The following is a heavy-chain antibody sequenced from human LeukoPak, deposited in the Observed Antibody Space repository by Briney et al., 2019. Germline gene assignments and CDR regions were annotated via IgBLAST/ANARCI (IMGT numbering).Heavy chain of an antibody. CDR3: ARDHTPYYYDSSGYPRAAFDI. CDR1: GYTFTGYY. Sequence: GASVKVSCTASGYTFTGYYMHWVRQAPGQGLEWMGWINPNSGGTNYAQKFQGRVTMTRDTSISTAYMQLSRLRSDDTAVYYCARDHTPYYYDSSGYPRAAFDIWGQGTMVTVSS. D-gene: IGHD3-22*01. CDR2: INPNSGGT. J-gene: IGHJ3*02. V-gene: IGHV1-2*02.